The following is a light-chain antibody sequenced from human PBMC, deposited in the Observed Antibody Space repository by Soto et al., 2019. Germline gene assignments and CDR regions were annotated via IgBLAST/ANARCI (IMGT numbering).Light chain of an antibody. CDR3: QQYGTSPYT. V-gene: IGKV3-20*01. Sequence: DIVLTQSPGTLSFSPGERATLSCRASQIVTSKHLAWYQHRPGQAPRLLIYGASSRAAGIPDRFSGSGSGTDFTLTITRLEPEDSAVYYCQQYGTSPYTFGQGARLDI. CDR2: GAS. CDR1: QIVTSKH. J-gene: IGKJ2*01.